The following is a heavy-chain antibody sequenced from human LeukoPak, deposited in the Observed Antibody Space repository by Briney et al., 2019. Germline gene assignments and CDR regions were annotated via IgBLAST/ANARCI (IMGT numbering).Heavy chain of an antibody. Sequence: SETLSLTCTVSGGSISSSSYYWGWIRQPPEKGLEWIGRIYHSGSTYYNPSLKSRVTILVDTSKNQFSLKLSSVTAADTAVYYCVRDNWNPDYWGQGTLVTVSS. V-gene: IGHV4-39*07. J-gene: IGHJ4*02. CDR2: IYHSGST. CDR1: GGSISSSSYY. CDR3: VRDNWNPDY. D-gene: IGHD1-1*01.